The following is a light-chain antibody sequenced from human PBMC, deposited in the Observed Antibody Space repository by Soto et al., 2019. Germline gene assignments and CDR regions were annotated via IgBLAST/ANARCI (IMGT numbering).Light chain of an antibody. CDR3: QQRSNWPPFT. CDR2: DAS. V-gene: IGKV3-11*01. CDR1: QSVRSY. J-gene: IGKJ5*01. Sequence: EIVLTQSPATLSLSPGEITTLSCRASQSVRSYLAWYQQKPGQAPRLLIYDASNRATGIPARFSGSGSGTDFTLTISSLEPEDFAVYYWQQRSNWPPFTFGQGTRLEIK.